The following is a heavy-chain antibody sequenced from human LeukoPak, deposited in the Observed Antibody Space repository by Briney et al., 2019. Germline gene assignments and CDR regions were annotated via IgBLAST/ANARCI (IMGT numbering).Heavy chain of an antibody. Sequence: GGSLRLSCAASGFTFSSYAMSWVRQAPGKGLEWVSSISSGGGSTYYADSVKGRFTISRDNPKNTLYLQMNSLRAEDAAVYYCAKDRTGNYVAWFDPWGQGTLVTVSS. D-gene: IGHD4-11*01. CDR1: GFTFSSYA. V-gene: IGHV3-23*01. CDR2: ISSGGGST. CDR3: AKDRTGNYVAWFDP. J-gene: IGHJ5*02.